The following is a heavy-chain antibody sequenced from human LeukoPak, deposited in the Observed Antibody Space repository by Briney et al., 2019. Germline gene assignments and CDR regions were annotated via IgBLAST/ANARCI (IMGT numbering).Heavy chain of an antibody. D-gene: IGHD3-10*01. CDR1: GGSISNYY. CDR3: ARRGEYYDH. J-gene: IGHJ4*02. CDR2: IYYTGST. V-gene: IGHV4-59*01. Sequence: SETLSLTCTVSGGSISNYYWSWIRQPPGKGLEWIGYIYYTGSTSYNPSLTSRVTISVDTSKNQFSLKLSSTSAADTAVYYCARRGEYYDHWGQGTLVTVSS.